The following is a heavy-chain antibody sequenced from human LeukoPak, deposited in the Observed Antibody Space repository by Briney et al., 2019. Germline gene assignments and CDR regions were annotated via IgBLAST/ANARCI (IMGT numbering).Heavy chain of an antibody. CDR1: GGSITTNY. CDR2: INHSGST. J-gene: IGHJ4*02. D-gene: IGHD3-10*01. Sequence: SETLSLTCTVSGGSITTNYWSWIRQPPGKGLEWIGEINHSGSTNYNPSLKSRVTISVDTSKNQFSLKLSSVTAADTAVYYCARGGYGSGSHLDYWGQGTLVTVSS. V-gene: IGHV4-34*01. CDR3: ARGGYGSGSHLDY.